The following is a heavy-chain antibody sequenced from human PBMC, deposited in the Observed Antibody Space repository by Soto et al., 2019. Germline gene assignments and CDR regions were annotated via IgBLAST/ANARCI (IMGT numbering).Heavy chain of an antibody. Sequence: GRSLRLSCAASGFTFSSYCMHWVRQAPGKGLEWVAVIWYDGSNKYYADSVKGRFTTSRDNSKNTLYLQMNSLRAEDTAVYYCARDSRDSSGSYLYYWGQGTLVTVSS. J-gene: IGHJ4*02. CDR1: GFTFSSYC. CDR2: IWYDGSNK. D-gene: IGHD3-22*01. CDR3: ARDSRDSSGSYLYY. V-gene: IGHV3-33*01.